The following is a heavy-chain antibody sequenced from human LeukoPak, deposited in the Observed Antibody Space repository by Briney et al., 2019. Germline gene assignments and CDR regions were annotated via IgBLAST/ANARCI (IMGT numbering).Heavy chain of an antibody. CDR1: GYTFTGYY. CDR3: ARAYSSSSYYYYGMDV. V-gene: IGHV1-2*04. D-gene: IGHD6-13*01. J-gene: IGHJ6*02. Sequence: ASVKVSCKASGYTFTGYYMHWVRQAPGQGLEWMGWINPNSGGTNYAQKFQGWVTMTRNTSISTAYMELSSLRSEDTAVYYCARAYSSSSYYYYGMDVWGQGTTVTVSS. CDR2: INPNSGGT.